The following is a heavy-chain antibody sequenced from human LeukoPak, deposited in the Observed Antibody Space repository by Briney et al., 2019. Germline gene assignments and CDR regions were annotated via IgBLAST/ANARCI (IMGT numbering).Heavy chain of an antibody. CDR1: GFTFDDYA. D-gene: IGHD6-6*01. CDR2: ISWNSGSI. Sequence: GGSLRLSCAASGFTFDDYAMHWVRQAPGKGLEWVSGISWNSGSIGYADSVKGRFTISRDNAKNSLYLQMNSLRAEDMALYYCAKDASGSSSRIDYWGQGILVTVSS. J-gene: IGHJ4*02. V-gene: IGHV3-9*03. CDR3: AKDASGSSSRIDY.